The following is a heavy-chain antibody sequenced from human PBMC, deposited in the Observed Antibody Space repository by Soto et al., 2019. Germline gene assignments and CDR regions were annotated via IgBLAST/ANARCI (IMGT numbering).Heavy chain of an antibody. Sequence: GASVKVSCKASGYTFTSYAMHWVRQAPGQRLEWMGWINAGNGNTKYSQKFQGRVTITRDTSASTAYMELSSLRSEDTAVYYCARGPDNCGGDCYDPRGAFDIWGQGTMVTVSS. D-gene: IGHD2-21*01. CDR1: GYTFTSYA. J-gene: IGHJ3*02. CDR3: ARGPDNCGGDCYDPRGAFDI. CDR2: INAGNGNT. V-gene: IGHV1-3*01.